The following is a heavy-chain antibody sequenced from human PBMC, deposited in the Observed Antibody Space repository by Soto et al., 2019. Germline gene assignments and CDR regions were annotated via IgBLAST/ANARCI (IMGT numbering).Heavy chain of an antibody. CDR3: ARDGDCGGHCYSGAFDI. Sequence: QVQLVQSGAAVKKPGSSVKVSCKASGGTFSSYAISWVRQAPGQGLEWMGGIIPIFGTANYAQKFQGRVTITADESTSTAYMELSSLRSEDTAVYYCARDGDCGGHCYSGAFDIWGQGTMVTVSS. CDR2: IIPIFGTA. D-gene: IGHD2-21*02. J-gene: IGHJ3*02. CDR1: GGTFSSYA. V-gene: IGHV1-69*12.